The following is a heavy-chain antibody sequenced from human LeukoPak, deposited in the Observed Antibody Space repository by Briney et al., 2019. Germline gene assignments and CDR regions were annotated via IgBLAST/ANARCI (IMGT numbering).Heavy chain of an antibody. CDR3: AKDGSAAGTRGYFDY. CDR2: ISGSGGST. CDR1: GFTITDQY. D-gene: IGHD6-13*01. J-gene: IGHJ4*02. Sequence: PGGSLRLSCVVSGFTITDQYMGWVRQAPGKGLEWVSAISGSGGSTYYADSVKGRFTISRDNSKNTLYLQMNSLRAEDTAVYYCAKDGSAAGTRGYFDYWGQGTLVTVSS. V-gene: IGHV3-23*01.